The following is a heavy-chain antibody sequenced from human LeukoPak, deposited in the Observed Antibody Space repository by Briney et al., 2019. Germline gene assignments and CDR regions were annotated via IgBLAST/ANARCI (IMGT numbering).Heavy chain of an antibody. V-gene: IGHV4-34*01. CDR1: GGSFSGYY. CDR2: INHSGST. J-gene: IGHJ4*02. Sequence: SETLSLTCAVYGGSFSGYYWSWIRQPPGKGLEWIGEINHSGSTNYNPSLKSRVTISVDTSKNQFSLKLSSVTAADTAVYYCARESRVTTVFDYWGQGTLVSVSS. D-gene: IGHD4-17*01. CDR3: ARESRVTTVFDY.